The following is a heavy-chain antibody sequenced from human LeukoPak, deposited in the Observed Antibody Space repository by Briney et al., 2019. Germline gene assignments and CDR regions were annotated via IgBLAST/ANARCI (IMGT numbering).Heavy chain of an antibody. CDR1: GGSISSYY. CDR2: IYYSGST. Sequence: PSETLSLTCSVSGGSISSYYWSWIRQPPGKGLEWIGYIYYSGSTNYNPSLKSRVTISVDTSKNQFSLKLSSVTAADTAVYYCAREHVVRGNYYFDYWGQGTLVTVSS. V-gene: IGHV4-59*01. J-gene: IGHJ4*02. CDR3: AREHVVRGNYYFDY. D-gene: IGHD3-10*01.